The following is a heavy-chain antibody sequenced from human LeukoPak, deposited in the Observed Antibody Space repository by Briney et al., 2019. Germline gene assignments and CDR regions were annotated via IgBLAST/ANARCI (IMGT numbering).Heavy chain of an antibody. V-gene: IGHV3-74*01. CDR2: INSDGSST. D-gene: IGHD2-15*01. J-gene: IGHJ4*02. CDR1: GFTFSSYW. CDR3: AKEGVVAALFDH. Sequence: GGSLRLSCAASGFTFSSYWMHWVRQAPGKGLVWVSRINSDGSSTSYADSVKGRFTISRDNSKDTLFLQMSSLRAEDTALYYCAKEGVVAALFDHWGQGTLVSVSS.